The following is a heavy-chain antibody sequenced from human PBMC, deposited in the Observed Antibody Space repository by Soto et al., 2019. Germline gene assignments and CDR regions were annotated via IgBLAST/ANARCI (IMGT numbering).Heavy chain of an antibody. CDR2: MNSGGRS. Sequence: EVQLLESGGGLVQPGGSLRLSCAASGFTFSNYSMSWVRQAPGKGLEWVSGMNSGGRSYYADSVKGRFTISRDTSKNMLYLQMNSLRADDTAVFYCAKALQYSSSRDYFYYGMDVSGQGTTVTVSS. CDR1: GFTFSNYS. CDR3: AKALQYSSSRDYFYYGMDV. D-gene: IGHD6-6*01. V-gene: IGHV3-23*01. J-gene: IGHJ6*02.